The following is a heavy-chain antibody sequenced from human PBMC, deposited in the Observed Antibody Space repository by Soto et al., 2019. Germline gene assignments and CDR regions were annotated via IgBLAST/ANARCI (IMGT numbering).Heavy chain of an antibody. D-gene: IGHD5-18*01. CDR3: ARDRSYGRGYFDY. CDR1: GFTFSSYG. Sequence: GGSLRLSCAASGFTFSSYGMHWVRQAPGKGLEWVAVIWYDGSNKYYADSVKGRFTISRDNSKNTLYLQMNSLGAEDTAVYYCARDRSYGRGYFDYWGQGTLVTVSS. J-gene: IGHJ4*02. V-gene: IGHV3-33*01. CDR2: IWYDGSNK.